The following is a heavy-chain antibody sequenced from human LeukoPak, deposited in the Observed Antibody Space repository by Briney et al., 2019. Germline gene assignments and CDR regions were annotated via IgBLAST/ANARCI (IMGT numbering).Heavy chain of an antibody. CDR2: IRYDGSNK. CDR3: AKDLGGRWATWVY. J-gene: IGHJ1*01. D-gene: IGHD1-26*01. CDR1: GFTFSSYG. Sequence: GGSLRLSCAAPGFTFSSYGMHWVRQAPGKGLEWVAFIRYDGSNKYYADSVKGRFTISRDNSKNTLYLQMNSLRAEDTAVYYCAKDLGGRWATWVYWGQGTLVTVSS. V-gene: IGHV3-30*02.